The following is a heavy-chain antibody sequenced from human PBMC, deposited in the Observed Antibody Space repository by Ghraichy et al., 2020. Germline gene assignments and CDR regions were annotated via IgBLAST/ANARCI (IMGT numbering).Heavy chain of an antibody. D-gene: IGHD6-13*01. Sequence: ASVKVSCKASGYTFTSYGISWVQQAPGQGLEWMGWISAYNGNTNYAQNLQGRVTLTTDTSTSTAYMELRSLRSDDTAVYYCARDSPAYSSSWYFYFDYWGQGTLVTVSS. V-gene: IGHV1-18*04. CDR3: ARDSPAYSSSWYFYFDY. CDR1: GYTFTSYG. CDR2: ISAYNGNT. J-gene: IGHJ4*02.